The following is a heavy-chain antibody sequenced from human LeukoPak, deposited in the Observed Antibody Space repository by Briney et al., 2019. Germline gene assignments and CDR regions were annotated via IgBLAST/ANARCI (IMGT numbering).Heavy chain of an antibody. Sequence: GGSLRLSCAASGFTFSSYAMSWVRQAPGKGLEWVSAISGSGGSTYYADSVKGRFTISRDNSKNTLNLQMNSLRAEDTAVYYCAKGYCSGGSCYAVFDYWGQGTPVTVSS. V-gene: IGHV3-23*01. CDR2: ISGSGGST. D-gene: IGHD2-15*01. J-gene: IGHJ4*02. CDR3: AKGYCSGGSCYAVFDY. CDR1: GFTFSSYA.